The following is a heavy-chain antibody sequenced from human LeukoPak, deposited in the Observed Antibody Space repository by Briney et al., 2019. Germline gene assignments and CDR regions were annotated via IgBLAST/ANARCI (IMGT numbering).Heavy chain of an antibody. Sequence: GGSLRLSCAASGLTPSSYAMAWVRPAPGKGLEWVSAISGSGSSTYYADSVKGRFTMSRDNSKNTLYLQMNSPRAEDTALYYCAGSSCGGNCYSGFDYWGQGTLVTVSS. J-gene: IGHJ4*02. CDR1: GLTPSSYA. CDR2: ISGSGSST. D-gene: IGHD2-21*02. V-gene: IGHV3-23*01. CDR3: AGSSCGGNCYSGFDY.